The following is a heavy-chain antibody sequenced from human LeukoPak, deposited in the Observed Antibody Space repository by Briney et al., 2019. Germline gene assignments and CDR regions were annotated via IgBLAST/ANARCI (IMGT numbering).Heavy chain of an antibody. D-gene: IGHD4-17*01. CDR3: VRGHLPQYPTTWDTWFDP. Sequence: PGGSLRLSCAASGFTFSGYEMNWVRQAPGKGLQWVSYISSSGNKIYYADSVKGRFTISRDKAKNSLYLHMNSLRTEDTAVYYCVRGHLPQYPTTWDTWFDPWGQGTLVTVSS. CDR2: ISSSGNKI. CDR1: GFTFSGYE. J-gene: IGHJ5*02. V-gene: IGHV3-48*03.